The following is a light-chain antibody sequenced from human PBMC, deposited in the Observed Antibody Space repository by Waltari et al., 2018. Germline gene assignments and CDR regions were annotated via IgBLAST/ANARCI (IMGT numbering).Light chain of an antibody. CDR2: WAS. Sequence: DIVMTQSPDSLAVSLCERATTNCKSRQSVLYISNNKTYLAWYQQNPGQPPQLLISWASTRESGVPDRFIGSGSGTDFTLTISSLQAEDVAVYYCHQHYTTPWTFGQGTLVEL. J-gene: IGKJ1*01. CDR3: HQHYTTPWT. V-gene: IGKV4-1*01. CDR1: QSVLYISNNKTY.